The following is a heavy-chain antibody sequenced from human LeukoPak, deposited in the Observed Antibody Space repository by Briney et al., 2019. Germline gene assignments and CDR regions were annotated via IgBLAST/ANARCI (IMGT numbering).Heavy chain of an antibody. CDR3: ARSVYSGSYYFDY. CDR1: GFSFSSHA. CDR2: INHSGST. D-gene: IGHD1-26*01. V-gene: IGHV4-34*01. Sequence: GSLRLSCAASGFSFSSHAMHWVRQPPGKGLEWIGEINHSGSTNYNPSLKSRVTISVDTSKNQFSLKLSSVTAADTAVYYCARSVYSGSYYFDYWGQGTLVTVSS. J-gene: IGHJ4*02.